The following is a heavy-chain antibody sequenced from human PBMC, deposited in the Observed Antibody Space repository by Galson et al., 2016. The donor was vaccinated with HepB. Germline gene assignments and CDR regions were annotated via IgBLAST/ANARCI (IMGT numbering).Heavy chain of an antibody. V-gene: IGHV1-24*01. CDR3: TTGSVRFLEWLGQVDV. D-gene: IGHD3-3*01. Sequence: SVKVSCKVSGHTLTQLSIHWVRQAPGKGLEWMGGFDPGEGEVLYAQQFQGRVTMTEDTSTDTAYMELSSLRSQDTAVYYCTTGSVRFLEWLGQVDVWGQGTTVTVSS. CDR1: GHTLTQLS. CDR2: FDPGEGEV. J-gene: IGHJ6*02.